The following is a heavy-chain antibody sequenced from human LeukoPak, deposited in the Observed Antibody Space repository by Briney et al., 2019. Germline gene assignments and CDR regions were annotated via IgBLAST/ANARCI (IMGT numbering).Heavy chain of an antibody. D-gene: IGHD3-22*01. Sequence: GESLKISCQVSGYSFTNYWIGWVRQMPGKGLEWMGSIDPGDSDTRYSPSFQGQVTISADKSISTAYLQWSSLKASDTAMYYCARGVIAYDSSGYYPNWFDPWGQGTLVTVSS. J-gene: IGHJ5*02. CDR2: IDPGDSDT. V-gene: IGHV5-51*01. CDR1: GYSFTNYW. CDR3: ARGVIAYDSSGYYPNWFDP.